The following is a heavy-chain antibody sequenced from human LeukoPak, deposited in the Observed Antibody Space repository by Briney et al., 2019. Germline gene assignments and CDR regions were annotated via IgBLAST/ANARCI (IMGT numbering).Heavy chain of an antibody. D-gene: IGHD4-17*01. CDR3: ARAVSTVTTFDY. CDR1: GFTSSDYY. CDR2: ISSSSSNT. Sequence: RRSLRPSCAASGFTSSDYYMSWIRQAPGEGLEWVSYISSSSSNTNYADSVKGRFTTSRDNAKNSLYLQMNSLRAEDTAVYYCARAVSTVTTFDYWGQGTLVTVSS. V-gene: IGHV3-11*06. J-gene: IGHJ4*02.